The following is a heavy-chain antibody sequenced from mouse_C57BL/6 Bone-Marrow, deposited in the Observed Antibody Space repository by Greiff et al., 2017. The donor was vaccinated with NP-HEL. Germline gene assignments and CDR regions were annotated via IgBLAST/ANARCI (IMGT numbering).Heavy chain of an antibody. CDR2: IRLKSDNYAT. V-gene: IGHV6-3*01. CDR3: TGYDSNYYTMDY. CDR1: GFTFSNYW. Sequence: VQLKESGGGLVQPGGSMKLSCVASGFTFSNYWMNWVRQSPEKGLEWVAQIRLKSDNYATHYAESVKGRFTISRDDSKSSVYLQMNSIRTDDDRIYYCTGYDSNYYTMDYWGQGTGVTVSA. J-gene: IGHJ4*01. D-gene: IGHD2-5*01.